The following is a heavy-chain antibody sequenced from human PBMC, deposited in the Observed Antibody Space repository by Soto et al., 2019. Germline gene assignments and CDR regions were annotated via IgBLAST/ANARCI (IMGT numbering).Heavy chain of an antibody. CDR3: AKDGTDYGDYGFDY. CDR1: GFTFGRYA. D-gene: IGHD4-17*01. CDR2: VSGSGGRT. J-gene: IGHJ4*02. V-gene: IGHV3-23*01. Sequence: EVQLLESGGGFIQPGGSLRLSCAASGFTFGRYAMSWVRQAPGKGLEWVSAVSGSGGRTYYADSVKGRFSISRDNSKNTLSLQMNSLRDEDTAVYYCAKDGTDYGDYGFDYWGQGTLVIVSS.